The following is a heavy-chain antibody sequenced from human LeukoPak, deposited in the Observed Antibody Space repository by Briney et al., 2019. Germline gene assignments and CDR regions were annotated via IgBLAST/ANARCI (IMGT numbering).Heavy chain of an antibody. V-gene: IGHV4-39*01. CDR1: GGSISSSSYY. CDR2: IYYSGST. D-gene: IGHD6-19*01. J-gene: IGHJ4*02. CDR3: ARRRGVAVVDY. Sequence: SETLSLTCTVSGGSISSSSYYWGWIRQPPGKGLEWIGSIYYSGSTYYNPSLKSRVTISVDTSKNQFSLKLSSVTAADTAVYYCARRRGVAVVDYWGQGTLVTVSS.